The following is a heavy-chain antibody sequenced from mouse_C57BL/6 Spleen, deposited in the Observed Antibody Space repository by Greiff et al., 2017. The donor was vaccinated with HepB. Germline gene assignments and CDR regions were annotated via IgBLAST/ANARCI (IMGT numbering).Heavy chain of an antibody. CDR3: ARPLIYYYGSSFYAMDY. J-gene: IGHJ4*01. Sequence: QVQLQQPGAELVRPGTSVKLSCKASGYTFTSYWMHWVKQRPGQGLEWIGVIDPSESYTNYNQKFKGKATLTVDTSSSTAYMQLSSLTSADSAVYYCARPLIYYYGSSFYAMDYWGQGTSVTVSS. CDR1: GYTFTSYW. V-gene: IGHV1-59*01. CDR2: IDPSESYT. D-gene: IGHD1-1*01.